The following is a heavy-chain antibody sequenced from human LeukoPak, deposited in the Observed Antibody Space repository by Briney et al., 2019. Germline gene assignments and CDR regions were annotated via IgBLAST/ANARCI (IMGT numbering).Heavy chain of an antibody. Sequence: GGSLRLSCAASGFTFSSYGMHWVRQAPGKGLEWAAVISYDGSNKYYADSVKGRFTISRDNSKNTLYLQMNSLRAEDTAVYYCARDGGIGGWGQGTLVTVSS. CDR3: ARDGGIGG. V-gene: IGHV3-30*03. CDR1: GFTFSSYG. J-gene: IGHJ4*02. CDR2: ISYDGSNK. D-gene: IGHD3-16*01.